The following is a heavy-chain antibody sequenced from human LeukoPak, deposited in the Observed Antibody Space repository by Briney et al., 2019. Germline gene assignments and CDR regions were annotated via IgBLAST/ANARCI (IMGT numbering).Heavy chain of an antibody. CDR3: ARDSTWVLDY. J-gene: IGHJ4*02. D-gene: IGHD1-26*01. Sequence: SETLSLTCTVSGGSISSYYWSWIRQPPGKGLEWIGYIYYSGSTNYNPSLKSRVTISVDTSKNQFSLKLSSVTAADTAVHYCARDSTWVLDYWGQGTLISVSS. CDR2: IYYSGST. V-gene: IGHV4-59*01. CDR1: GGSISSYY.